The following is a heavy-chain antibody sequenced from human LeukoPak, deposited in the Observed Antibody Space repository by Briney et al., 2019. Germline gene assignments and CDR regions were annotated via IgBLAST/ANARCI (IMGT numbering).Heavy chain of an antibody. Sequence: PSETLSLTCAVYGGSFSGYYWSWIRQPPGKGLEWIGEINHSGSTNYNPSLKSRVTISVDTSKNQFSLKLSSVTAADTAVYYCARDRYYYDSSGDAFDIWGQGTMVTISS. CDR1: GGSFSGYY. CDR2: INHSGST. D-gene: IGHD3-22*01. CDR3: ARDRYYYDSSGDAFDI. J-gene: IGHJ3*02. V-gene: IGHV4-34*01.